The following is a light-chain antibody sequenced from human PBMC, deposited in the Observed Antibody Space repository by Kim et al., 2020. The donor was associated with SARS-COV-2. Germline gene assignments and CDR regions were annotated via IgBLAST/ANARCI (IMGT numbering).Light chain of an antibody. CDR2: STN. CDR1: SGSVSTSYY. Sequence: GGTVTLTCGLSSGSVSTSYYPSWYQQTPGQAPRTLIYSTNPRSSGVPDRFSGSILGNKAALTITGAQADDESDYYCVLYMGSGSWVFGGGTQLTVL. J-gene: IGLJ3*02. CDR3: VLYMGSGSWV. V-gene: IGLV8-61*01.